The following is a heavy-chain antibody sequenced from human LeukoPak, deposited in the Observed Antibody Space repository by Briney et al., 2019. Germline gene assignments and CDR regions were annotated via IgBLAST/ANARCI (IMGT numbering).Heavy chain of an antibody. Sequence: PGGSLRLSCAASGFTFSSYAMSWFRQAPGKGLEWVSAISGSGGSTYYADSVKGRFTISRDNSKHTLYLQMNSLRAEDTAVYYCAKDPSSYYDFWSGSNYYYYMDVWGKGTTVTVSS. CDR1: GFTFSSYA. CDR3: AKDPSSYYDFWSGSNYYYYMDV. D-gene: IGHD3-3*01. V-gene: IGHV3-23*01. CDR2: ISGSGGST. J-gene: IGHJ6*03.